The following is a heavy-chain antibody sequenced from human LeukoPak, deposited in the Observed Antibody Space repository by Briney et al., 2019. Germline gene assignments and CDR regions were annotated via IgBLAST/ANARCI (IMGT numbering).Heavy chain of an antibody. CDR3: ARGTSWFGELRYYGMDV. V-gene: IGHV1-8*01. J-gene: IGHJ6*02. Sequence: ASVKVSCKASGYTFTSYDINWVRQATGQGLEWMGWMNPNSGNTGYAQKFQGRVTMTRNTSICTAYMELSSLRSEDTAVYYCARGTSWFGELRYYGMDVWGQGTTVTVSS. CDR2: MNPNSGNT. CDR1: GYTFTSYD. D-gene: IGHD3-10*01.